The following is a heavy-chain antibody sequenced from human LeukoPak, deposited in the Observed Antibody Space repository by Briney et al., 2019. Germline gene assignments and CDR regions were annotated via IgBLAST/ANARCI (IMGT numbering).Heavy chain of an antibody. CDR1: GFTFSNAW. D-gene: IGHD2-21*02. J-gene: IGHJ1*01. V-gene: IGHV3-7*01. CDR3: TSWGDTTAEYFQR. CDR2: INPDGRDT. Sequence: GGSLRLSCAASGFTFSNAWMNWVRQAPGKGLEWVAHINPDGRDTYYVDSVKGRFTISRDNAQNSMYLQMNSLRVEDTAAYYCTSWGDTTAEYFQRWGQGTLVTVSS.